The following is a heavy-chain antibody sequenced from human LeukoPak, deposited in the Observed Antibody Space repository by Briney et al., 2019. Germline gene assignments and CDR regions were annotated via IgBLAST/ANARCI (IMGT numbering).Heavy chain of an antibody. V-gene: IGHV4-31*03. CDR1: GGSISSGGYY. J-gene: IGHJ6*02. D-gene: IGHD5-12*01. Sequence: MSSETLSLTCTVSGGSISSGGYYWSWIRQHPGKGLEWIGYIYYSGSTYYNPSLKSRVTISVDTSKNQFSLKLSSVTAADTAVYYCARLNREKATIPDYYGMDVWGQGTTVTVSS. CDR3: ARLNREKATIPDYYGMDV. CDR2: IYYSGST.